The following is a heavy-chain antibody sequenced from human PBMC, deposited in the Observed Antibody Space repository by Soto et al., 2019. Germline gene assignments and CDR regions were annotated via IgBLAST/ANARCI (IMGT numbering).Heavy chain of an antibody. J-gene: IGHJ6*02. D-gene: IGHD6-6*01. Sequence: ASVKVSCKASGYTFTGHYMHWVRQAPGQGLEWMGWINPNSGGTNYAQKFQGWVTMTRDTSISTAYMELSRLRSDDTAVYYCARHPGAALSYGLDVWGQGTTVTVSS. CDR2: INPNSGGT. V-gene: IGHV1-2*04. CDR3: ARHPGAALSYGLDV. CDR1: GYTFTGHY.